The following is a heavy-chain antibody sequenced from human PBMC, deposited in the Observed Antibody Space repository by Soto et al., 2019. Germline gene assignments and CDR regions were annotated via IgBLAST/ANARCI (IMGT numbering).Heavy chain of an antibody. CDR1: GDTFTKFD. Sequence: QVQLVQSGAEVKKPGASVKVSFKASGDTFTKFDFNWVRQATGQGLEWMGGMRANRGDTCHAQKFQGRVSMNRDNYMNAADTELSSLTAEDTSVDYCARYINGKGFKAWGKGTLVIVSS. V-gene: IGHV1-8*01. CDR2: MRANRGDT. CDR3: ARYINGKGFKA. D-gene: IGHD5-18*01. J-gene: IGHJ5*02.